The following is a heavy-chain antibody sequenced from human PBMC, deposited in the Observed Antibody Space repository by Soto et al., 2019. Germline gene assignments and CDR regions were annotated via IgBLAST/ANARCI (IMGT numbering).Heavy chain of an antibody. Sequence: PSQTLSLTCAITGDSVSSNSAGWSWVRQSPSRGLEWLGRTYYRSKWYYEYAVSVRGRITINPDTSKNQYSLQLNSVTPEDTAVHFSARGEQYSGRIFDYWGQGTMVTVSS. D-gene: IGHD1-26*01. J-gene: IGHJ4*01. V-gene: IGHV6-1*01. CDR1: GDSVSSNSAG. CDR2: TYYRSKWYY. CDR3: ARGEQYSGRIFDY.